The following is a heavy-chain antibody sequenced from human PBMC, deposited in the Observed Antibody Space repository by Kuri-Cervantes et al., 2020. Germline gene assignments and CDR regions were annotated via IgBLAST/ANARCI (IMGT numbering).Heavy chain of an antibody. V-gene: IGHV3-23*01. CDR2: ISGSGGST. CDR1: GFTFSSYA. CDR3: AKPLSIAAAGGWYFDL. J-gene: IGHJ2*01. D-gene: IGHD6-13*01. Sequence: GESLKISCAASGFTFSSYAMSWVRQAPGKGLEWVSAISGSGGSTYYADSVKGRFTISRDNSENTLYLQMNSLRAEDTAVYYCAKPLSIAAAGGWYFDLWGRGTLVTVSS.